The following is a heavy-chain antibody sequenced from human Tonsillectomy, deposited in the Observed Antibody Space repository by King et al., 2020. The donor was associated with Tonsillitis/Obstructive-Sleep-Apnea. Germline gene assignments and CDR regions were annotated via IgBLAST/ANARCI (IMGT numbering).Heavy chain of an antibody. CDR2: ISGSSTYI. J-gene: IGHJ3*02. CDR1: GFSFSSYD. CDR3: AREGSGSVGAFDI. Sequence: VQLVESGGGLVKPGGSLRVSCAASGFSFSSYDMNWVRQAPGKVLELVSSISGSSTYINYADSVKGRFTISRDNAKNSLFLHMNSLRAEDTAVYYCAREGSGSVGAFDIWGQGTMVTVSS. V-gene: IGHV3-21*01.